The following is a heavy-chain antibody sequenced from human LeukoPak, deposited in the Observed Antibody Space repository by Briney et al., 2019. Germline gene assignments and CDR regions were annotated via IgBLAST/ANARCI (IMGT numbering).Heavy chain of an antibody. CDR2: ISYDGSNK. J-gene: IGHJ4*02. CDR1: GFTFSSYA. V-gene: IGHV3-30-3*01. D-gene: IGHD6-19*01. CDR3: ARDRQWLVQGDFDY. Sequence: PGGSLRLSCAACGFTFSSYAMSWVRQAPGKGLEWVAVISYDGSNKYYADSVKGRFTISRDNSKNTLYLQMNSLRAEDTAVYYCARDRQWLVQGDFDYWGQGTLVTVSS.